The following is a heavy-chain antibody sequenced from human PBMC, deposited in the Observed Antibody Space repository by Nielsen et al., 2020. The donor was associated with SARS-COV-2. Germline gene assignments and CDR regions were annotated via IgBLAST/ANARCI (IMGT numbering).Heavy chain of an antibody. J-gene: IGHJ4*02. D-gene: IGHD6-13*01. Sequence: GGSLRLSCEASGFTISRYGMHWVRQAPGKGLEWVTFMSYDGSIKYYADSVKGRFTVSSDLTNNTLHLQMNNLRLDDTAIYYCTKGAQLGDFWGQGTLVTVSS. CDR1: GFTISRYG. CDR3: TKGAQLGDF. V-gene: IGHV3-30*18. CDR2: MSYDGSIK.